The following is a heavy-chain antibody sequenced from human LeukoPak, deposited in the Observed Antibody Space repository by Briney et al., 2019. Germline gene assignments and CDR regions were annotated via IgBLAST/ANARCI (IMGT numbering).Heavy chain of an antibody. V-gene: IGHV1-18*01. J-gene: IGHJ4*02. CDR1: GYTFTSYG. D-gene: IGHD2-15*01. Sequence: GASVKVSCKASGYTFTSYGISWVRQAPGQGLEWMGWISAYNGNTNYAQKLQGRVTMTTDTSTSTAYMELRSLRSDDTAVYYCARSDGYCSGGSCLTLPDYWGQGTLVTVSS. CDR2: ISAYNGNT. CDR3: ARSDGYCSGGSCLTLPDY.